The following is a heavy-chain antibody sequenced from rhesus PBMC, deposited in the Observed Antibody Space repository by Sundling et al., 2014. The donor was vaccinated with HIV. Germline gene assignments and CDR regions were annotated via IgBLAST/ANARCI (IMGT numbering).Heavy chain of an antibody. CDR1: GYSISSGYG. CDR2: MHGSSGSP. V-gene: IGHV4-127*01. D-gene: IGHD6-37*01. Sequence: QVQLQASGPGLVKPSETLSLTCTVSGYSISSGYGWNWIRQPPGKGLEWIGNMHGSSGSPYYNPSLKSRVTISKDTSKNQFSLKLSSVTAADTAVYFCARVRYSGGWSENFDYWGQGVLVTVSS. J-gene: IGHJ4*01. CDR3: ARVRYSGGWSENFDY.